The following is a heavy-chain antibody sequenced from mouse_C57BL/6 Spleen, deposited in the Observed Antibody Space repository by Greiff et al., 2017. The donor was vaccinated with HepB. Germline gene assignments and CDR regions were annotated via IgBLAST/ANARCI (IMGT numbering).Heavy chain of an antibody. V-gene: IGHV1-53*01. Sequence: VQLQQPGPELVKPGASVKLSCKASGYTFTSYWMHWVKQRPGQGLEWIGNINPSNGGTNYNEKFKSKATLTVDKSSSTAYMQLSSLTSEDSAVYYCARSRGNPPGWFAYWGQGTLVTVSA. CDR1: GYTFTSYW. CDR2: INPSNGGT. D-gene: IGHD2-1*01. J-gene: IGHJ3*01. CDR3: ARSRGNPPGWFAY.